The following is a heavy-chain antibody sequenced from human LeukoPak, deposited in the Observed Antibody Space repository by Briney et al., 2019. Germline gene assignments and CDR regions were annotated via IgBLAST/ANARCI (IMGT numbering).Heavy chain of an antibody. V-gene: IGHV3-21*06. Sequence: GGSLRLSCAASGFTFSNYNMNWVRQAPGKGLEWVSYISSRGSYTYYADSVKGRFTISRDNAKNSLYLQMYSLRAEDTAVYYYARIDAFDIWGQGTMVTVSS. CDR3: ARIDAFDI. CDR2: ISSRGSYT. CDR1: GFTFSNYN. J-gene: IGHJ3*02.